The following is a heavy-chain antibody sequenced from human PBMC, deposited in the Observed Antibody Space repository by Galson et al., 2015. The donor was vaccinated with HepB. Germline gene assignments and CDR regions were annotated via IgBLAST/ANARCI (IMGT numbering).Heavy chain of an antibody. D-gene: IGHD4-17*01. Sequence: SLRLSCAASGFTFSSYSMNWVRQAPGKGLEWVSSISSSSSYIYYADSVKGRFTISRDNAKNSLYLQMNSLRAEDTAVYYCARGWFYGDYGGEFDPWGQGTLVTVSS. CDR2: ISSSSSYI. V-gene: IGHV3-21*01. CDR3: ARGWFYGDYGGEFDP. J-gene: IGHJ5*02. CDR1: GFTFSSYS.